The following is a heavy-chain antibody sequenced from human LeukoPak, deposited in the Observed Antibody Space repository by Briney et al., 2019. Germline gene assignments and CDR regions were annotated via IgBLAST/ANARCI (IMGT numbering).Heavy chain of an antibody. V-gene: IGHV4-59*01. CDR3: ARALEDIVVVVADTPGSYYYYYMDV. CDR2: IYYSGST. CDR1: GGSISSYY. D-gene: IGHD2-15*01. J-gene: IGHJ6*03. Sequence: SETLSLTCTVSGGSISSYYWSWIRQPPGKGLEWIGYIYYSGSTNYNPSLKSRVTISVDTSKNQFSLKLSSVTAADTAVYYCARALEDIVVVVADTPGSYYYYYMDVWGKGTTVTISS.